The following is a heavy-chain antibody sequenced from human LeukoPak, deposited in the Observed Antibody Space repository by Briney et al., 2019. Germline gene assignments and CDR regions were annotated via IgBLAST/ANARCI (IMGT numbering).Heavy chain of an antibody. V-gene: IGHV3-23*01. J-gene: IGHJ3*02. CDR1: GFTFRSYA. D-gene: IGHD3-3*01. CDR3: AKRGYTIFGVVTIDAFDI. CDR2: ISGSGGST. Sequence: GGSLRLSCAASGFTFRSYAMSWVRQGPGKGLEWVSAISGSGGSTYYADSVKGRFTISRDNSKNTLYLQMNSLRAEDTAVYYCAKRGYTIFGVVTIDAFDIWGQGTMVTVSS.